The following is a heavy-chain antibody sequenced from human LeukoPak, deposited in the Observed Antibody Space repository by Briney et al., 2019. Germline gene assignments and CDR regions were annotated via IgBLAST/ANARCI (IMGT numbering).Heavy chain of an antibody. J-gene: IGHJ6*03. CDR2: ISGSGGST. Sequence: GGSLRLSCSASGFTFSDYWMTWVRQAPGKGLEWVSAISGSGGSTYYADSVKGRFTISRDNSKNTLYLQMNSLRAEDTAVYYCARVDTRGYYYYYMDVWGKGTTVTIFS. CDR3: ARVDTRGYYYYYMDV. CDR1: GFTFSDYW. D-gene: IGHD5-18*01. V-gene: IGHV3-23*01.